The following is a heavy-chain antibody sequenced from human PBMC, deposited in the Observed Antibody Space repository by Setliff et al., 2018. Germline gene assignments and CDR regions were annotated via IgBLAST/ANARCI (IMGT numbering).Heavy chain of an antibody. J-gene: IGHJ3*02. V-gene: IGHV5-51*01. CDR2: IYPGDSHT. CDR3: ARQGPGVVTEKNAFDN. Sequence: GESLKISCKGSGYSFSNFWIGWVRQMPGKGLEWMGLIYPGDSHTRYSPSFQGQVTISVDKSISTAYLQWSSLKASDSAMYYCARQGPGVVTEKNAFDNWGQGTMVTVSS. D-gene: IGHD2-21*02. CDR1: GYSFSNFW.